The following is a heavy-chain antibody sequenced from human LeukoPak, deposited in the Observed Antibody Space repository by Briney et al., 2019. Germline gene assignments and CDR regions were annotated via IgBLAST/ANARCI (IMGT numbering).Heavy chain of an antibody. CDR2: IYYSGST. J-gene: IGHJ5*02. CDR1: GGSISRYY. CDR3: ARLGTGYDSSGYSIGWFDP. V-gene: IGHV4-39*01. Sequence: SETLSLTCTVSGGSISRYYWGWIRQPPGKGLEWIGNIYYSGSTYYNPSLKSRVTISVDTSKNQFSLRLSSVTAADTAVYYCARLGTGYDSSGYSIGWFDPWGQGTLVTVSS. D-gene: IGHD3-22*01.